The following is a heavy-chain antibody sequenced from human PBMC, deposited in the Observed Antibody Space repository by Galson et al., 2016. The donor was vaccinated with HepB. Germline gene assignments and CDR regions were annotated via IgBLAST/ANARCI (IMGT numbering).Heavy chain of an antibody. V-gene: IGHV3-30*18. CDR2: ISYDGRLK. CDR1: GFTFSNCG. J-gene: IGHJ5*02. D-gene: IGHD2-2*01. Sequence: SLRLSCAASGFTFSNCGMHWVRQAPGKGLEWVALISYDGRLKYYADSVKGRFTISRDNSKNTLYLHMNSLRAEDTAVYYCAKDSGCPNTGCHNNWFDPWGQGTLVTVSS. CDR3: AKDSGCPNTGCHNNWFDP.